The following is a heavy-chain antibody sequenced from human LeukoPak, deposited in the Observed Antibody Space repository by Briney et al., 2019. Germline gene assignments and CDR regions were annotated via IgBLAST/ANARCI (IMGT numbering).Heavy chain of an antibody. CDR3: ASPGEMATISPFDY. J-gene: IGHJ4*02. D-gene: IGHD5-24*01. CDR2: IYYSGST. Sequence: SETLSLTCTVSGGSISSSRYYWGWIRQPPGKGLEWIGSIYYSGSTYYNPSLKSRVTISVDTSKNQFSLKLSSVTAADTAVYYCASPGEMATISPFDYWGQGTLVTVSS. CDR1: GGSISSSRYY. V-gene: IGHV4-39*07.